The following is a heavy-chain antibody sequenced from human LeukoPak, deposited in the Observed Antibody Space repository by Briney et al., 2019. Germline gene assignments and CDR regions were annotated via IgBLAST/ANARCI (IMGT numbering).Heavy chain of an antibody. V-gene: IGHV3-30*18. CDR3: AKDSHYYFDY. J-gene: IGHJ4*02. CDR1: GFTFSSYG. CDR2: ISYDGSNK. Sequence: GGSLRLSCAASGFTFSSYGMHWVRQAPGKGLEWVAVISYDGSNKYYADSVKGRFTISRDNSKTTLYLQMNSLRAEDTAVYYCAKDSHYYFDYWGQGTLVTVSS.